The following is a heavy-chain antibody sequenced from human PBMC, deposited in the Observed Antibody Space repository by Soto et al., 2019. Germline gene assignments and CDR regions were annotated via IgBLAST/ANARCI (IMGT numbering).Heavy chain of an antibody. CDR2: TSGYNGNT. CDR1: GYTFSSYG. D-gene: IGHD3-3*01. V-gene: IGHV1-18*01. J-gene: IGHJ5*02. Sequence: QGQLVQSGAEVKTPGASVKVSCKASGYTFSSYGITWVRQAPGQGLEWMGWTSGYNGNTNYAQKLQGRVTMTTDTSTSTACMELRSLRSDDTAVYYCARVRDYHDFWSGYYKAWFDPWGQGTLVTVSS. CDR3: ARVRDYHDFWSGYYKAWFDP.